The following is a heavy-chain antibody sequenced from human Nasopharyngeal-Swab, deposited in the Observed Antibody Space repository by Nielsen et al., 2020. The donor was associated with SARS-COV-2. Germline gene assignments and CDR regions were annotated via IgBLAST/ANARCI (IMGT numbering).Heavy chain of an antibody. D-gene: IGHD3-22*01. CDR3: ARGRSITMIVVVITTEWYYYMDV. J-gene: IGHJ6*03. CDR1: GYTFTSYD. V-gene: IGHV1-8*01. Sequence: ASVKVSCKASGYTFTSYDINWVRQATGLGLEWMGWMNPNSGNTGYAQKFQGRVTMTRNTSISTAYMELSSLRSEDTAVYYCARGRSITMIVVVITTEWYYYMDVWGKGTTVTVSS. CDR2: MNPNSGNT.